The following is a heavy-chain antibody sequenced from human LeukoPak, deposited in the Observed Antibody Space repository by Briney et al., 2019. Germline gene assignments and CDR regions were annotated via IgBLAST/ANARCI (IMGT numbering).Heavy chain of an antibody. Sequence: SETLSLTCTVSGGSISHYYWSWIRQSPGKGLEWIGYVSNSGTTNYRPSLRSRVTVSVDTSQNHVSLQLTSMTAADTGLYYCARHHSSAYPFDYWGQGTLVTVSS. CDR3: ARHHSSAYPFDY. CDR1: GGSISHYY. V-gene: IGHV4-59*08. J-gene: IGHJ4*02. D-gene: IGHD3-22*01. CDR2: VSNSGTT.